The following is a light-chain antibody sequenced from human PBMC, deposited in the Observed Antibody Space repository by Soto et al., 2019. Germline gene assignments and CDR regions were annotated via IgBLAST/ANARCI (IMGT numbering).Light chain of an antibody. J-gene: IGLJ1*01. CDR1: SSDFGAYNF. Sequence: QSVLTQPPSASGSPGQSVTISCTGTSSDFGAYNFVSWYQQHPGKAPKLIISEVSKRPSGVPDRFSGSKSGNTASLTVSGLQAEDEADYYCSSHAGSIHFYVFGTGTKVPS. CDR2: EVS. CDR3: SSHAGSIHFYV. V-gene: IGLV2-8*01.